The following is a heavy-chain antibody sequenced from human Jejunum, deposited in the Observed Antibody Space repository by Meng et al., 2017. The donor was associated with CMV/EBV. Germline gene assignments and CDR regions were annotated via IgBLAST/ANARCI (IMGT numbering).Heavy chain of an antibody. CDR2: IYTSGST. Sequence: QVQLAGAGPGLVKSSETLSLPCFVSAGSSSGYSWSWIRQPAGKGLEWIGRIYTSGSTHYNPSLKSRLTMSVDLSNNQISLKLRSVTAADTAVYYCARESGSYYWFDPWGQGALVTVSS. CDR3: ARESGSYYWFDP. J-gene: IGHJ5*02. D-gene: IGHD1-26*01. V-gene: IGHV4-4*07. CDR1: AGSSSGYS.